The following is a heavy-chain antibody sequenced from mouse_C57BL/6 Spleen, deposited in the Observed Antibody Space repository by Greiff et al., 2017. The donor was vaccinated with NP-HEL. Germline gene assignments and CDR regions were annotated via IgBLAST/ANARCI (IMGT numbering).Heavy chain of an antibody. D-gene: IGHD2-2*01. Sequence: EVHLVESEGGLVQPGSSMKLSCTASGFTFSDYYMAWVRQVPEKGLEWVANLNYDGSSSYFLYSLKSRFIISRDNAKNILYLQMSSLKSEDTATYYGASMVTTRDWYFDVWGTGTTVTVSS. CDR1: GFTFSDYY. J-gene: IGHJ1*03. CDR3: ASMVTTRDWYFDV. CDR2: LNYDGSSS. V-gene: IGHV5-16*01.